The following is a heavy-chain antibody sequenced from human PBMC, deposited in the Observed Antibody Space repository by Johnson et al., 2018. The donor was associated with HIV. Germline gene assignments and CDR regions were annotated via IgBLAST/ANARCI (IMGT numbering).Heavy chain of an antibody. Sequence: VQLVESGGGLVKPGGSLRLSCAASGFTFSNAWMTWVRQAPGKGLEWVGRIKSKIDGGTTDYAAPVTGRFSISRDDAKNTLYLQMNSLETEDTAVYYCTTAASSSWYGEDAFDIWGQGTMVTVSS. CDR3: TTAASSSWYGEDAFDI. CDR2: IKSKIDGGTT. J-gene: IGHJ3*02. CDR1: GFTFSNAW. D-gene: IGHD6-13*01. V-gene: IGHV3-15*01.